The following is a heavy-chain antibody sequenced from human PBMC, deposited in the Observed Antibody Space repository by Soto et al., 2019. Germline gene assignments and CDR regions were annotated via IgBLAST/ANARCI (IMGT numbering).Heavy chain of an antibody. D-gene: IGHD3-3*01. V-gene: IGHV4-34*01. Sequence: RSLTCAVYGGSFSGYYWSWIRQLPGTGLEWIGEINHSGSTNYNPSLKSRVTISVDTSKNQFSLKLSSVTAADTAVYYCARGKATIFGVVITRMNWFDPWGQGTLVTVSS. CDR3: ARGKATIFGVVITRMNWFDP. CDR2: INHSGST. CDR1: GGSFSGYY. J-gene: IGHJ5*02.